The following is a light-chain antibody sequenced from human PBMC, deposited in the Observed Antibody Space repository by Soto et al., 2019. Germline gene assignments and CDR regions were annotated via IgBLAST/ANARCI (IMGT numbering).Light chain of an antibody. V-gene: IGLV1-44*01. J-gene: IGLJ1*01. CDR1: SSNIGSNT. CDR2: SNN. CDR3: AAWDDSLNGYYV. Sequence: QSVLTQPPSASGTPGQRVTISCSGSSSNIGSNTVNCYQQLPGTAPKHLIYSNNQRPSGVPDRFSGSKSGTSASLAISGLESEDEADYYCAAWDDSLNGYYVFGTGTKVTVL.